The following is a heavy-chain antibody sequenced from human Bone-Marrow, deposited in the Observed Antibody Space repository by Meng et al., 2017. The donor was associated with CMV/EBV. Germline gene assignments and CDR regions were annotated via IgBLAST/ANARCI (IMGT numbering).Heavy chain of an antibody. CDR3: AKLRGYSFQDYFDY. CDR1: GFTFSDYY. D-gene: IGHD5-18*01. V-gene: IGHV3-23*01. J-gene: IGHJ4*02. Sequence: GESLKISCAASGFTFSDYYMSWIRQAPGKGLEWVSAISGSGGSTYYADSVKGRFTISRDNSKNTLYLQMNSLRAEDTAVYYCAKLRGYSFQDYFDYWGQGTLVTVSS. CDR2: ISGSGGST.